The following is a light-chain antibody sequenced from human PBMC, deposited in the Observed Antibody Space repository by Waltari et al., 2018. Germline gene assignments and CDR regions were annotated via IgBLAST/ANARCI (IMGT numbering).Light chain of an antibody. CDR2: ETS. CDR3: QQYGSTPRT. Sequence: EVVLTQSPDTLSLPPGEGATLSCRASHSVSRGYLAWYQQRPGQAPRLLISETSSRANGIPDRFSGSGSGTDFTLSISRLESEDFAVYYCQQYGSTPRTFGQGTRV. J-gene: IGKJ1*01. CDR1: HSVSRGY. V-gene: IGKV3-20*01.